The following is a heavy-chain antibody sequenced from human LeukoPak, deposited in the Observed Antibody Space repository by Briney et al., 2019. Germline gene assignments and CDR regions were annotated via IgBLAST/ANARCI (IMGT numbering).Heavy chain of an antibody. Sequence: GESLKISCKGSGYRFTNYWIGWVRQMPGEGLEWMGIIYPGDSDTRYNPSFRGQVTISVDKSINTAYLQWSSLKASDTAIYYCARHSYYDGWGPLFRDAFDIWGQGTMVTVSS. D-gene: IGHD3-10*01. CDR2: IYPGDSDT. CDR3: ARHSYYDGWGPLFRDAFDI. J-gene: IGHJ3*02. V-gene: IGHV5-51*01. CDR1: GYRFTNYW.